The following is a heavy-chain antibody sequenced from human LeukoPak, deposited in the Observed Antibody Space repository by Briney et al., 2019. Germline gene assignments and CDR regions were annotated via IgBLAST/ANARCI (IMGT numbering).Heavy chain of an antibody. V-gene: IGHV4-59*01. CDR3: ARVGFYARAFDI. D-gene: IGHD2/OR15-2a*01. Sequence: PSETLSLTCTVSGGSISSYYWSWIRQPPGKGLEWIGYIYYSGSTNYNPSLKSRVTISVDTSKNQFSLKLTSVTAADTGVYYCARVGFYARAFDIWGQGTMLTVSS. CDR1: GGSISSYY. J-gene: IGHJ3*02. CDR2: IYYSGST.